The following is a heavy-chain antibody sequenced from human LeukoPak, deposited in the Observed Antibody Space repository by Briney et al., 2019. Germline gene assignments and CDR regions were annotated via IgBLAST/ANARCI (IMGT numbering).Heavy chain of an antibody. J-gene: IGHJ3*02. CDR3: AKDRGWRQFSFDM. V-gene: IGHV3-30*18. D-gene: IGHD5-24*01. Sequence: PGGSLRLSCAASGFIFNTYGMHWARQAPGKGLEWVALISYDGSNKYYVDSVKGRFTISRDNSKNTLFLQMNCLRAEDTAVYYCAKDRGWRQFSFDMWGQGTMVTVSP. CDR1: GFIFNTYG. CDR2: ISYDGSNK.